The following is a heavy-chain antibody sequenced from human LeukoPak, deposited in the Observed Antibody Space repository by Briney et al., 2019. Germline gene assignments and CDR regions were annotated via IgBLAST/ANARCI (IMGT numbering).Heavy chain of an antibody. D-gene: IGHD3-22*01. CDR3: AKDGLSYDGSTHVYYFQS. V-gene: IGHV3-23*01. J-gene: IGHJ4*02. CDR2: IIYDGRNT. Sequence: QAGGSLRLSCTASGFTFRMYSMSWVRQPPRRGLESVASIIYDGRNTYYAPSVKGPFTIYRDNSQNTLYLQMNSLRAEDMALYYCAKDGLSYDGSTHVYYFQSLGQGTLVTVSS. CDR1: GFTFRMYS.